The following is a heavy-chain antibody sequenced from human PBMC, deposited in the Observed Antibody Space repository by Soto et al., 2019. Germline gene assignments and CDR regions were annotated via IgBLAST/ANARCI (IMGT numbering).Heavy chain of an antibody. V-gene: IGHV3-30-3*01. J-gene: IGHJ6*02. CDR3: ETDLGEDDYYGMDV. Sequence: GGSLRLSCAASGFTFSSYAMHWVRQAPGKGLEWVAVISYDGSNKYYADSVKGRFTISRDNSKNTLYLQMNSLRAEDTAVYYCETDLGEDDYYGMDVWGQGTTVTVSS. CDR2: ISYDGSNK. D-gene: IGHD1-26*01. CDR1: GFTFSSYA.